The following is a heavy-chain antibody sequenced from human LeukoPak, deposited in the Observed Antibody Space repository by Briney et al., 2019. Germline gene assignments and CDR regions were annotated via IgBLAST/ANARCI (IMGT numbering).Heavy chain of an antibody. J-gene: IGHJ4*02. CDR1: GGSISSYY. D-gene: IGHD6-13*01. Sequence: PSETLSLTCTVSGGSISSYYWSWIRQPPGKGLEWIGYIYYSGSTNYNPSLKSRVTISVDTSKNQFSLKLSSVTAADTAVYYCARAEESIAAAGAIDYWGQGTLVTVPS. CDR2: IYYSGST. CDR3: ARAEESIAAAGAIDY. V-gene: IGHV4-59*01.